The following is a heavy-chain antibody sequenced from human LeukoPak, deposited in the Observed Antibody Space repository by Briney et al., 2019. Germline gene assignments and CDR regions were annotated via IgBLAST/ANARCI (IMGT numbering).Heavy chain of an antibody. CDR3: ARGAQPAASTYYFDY. V-gene: IGHV4-59*12. CDR2: IYYSGST. D-gene: IGHD6-13*01. CDR1: GGSISSYY. J-gene: IGHJ4*02. Sequence: SETLSLTCTVSGGSISSYYWSWIRQPPGKGLEWIGYIYYSGSTNYNPSLKSRVTMSVDTSKNQFSLKLNSVAAADTAVYYCARGAQPAASTYYFDYWGQGTLVTVSS.